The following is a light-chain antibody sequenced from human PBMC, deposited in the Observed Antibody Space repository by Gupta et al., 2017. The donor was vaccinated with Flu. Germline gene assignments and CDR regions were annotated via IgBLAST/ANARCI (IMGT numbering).Light chain of an antibody. CDR3: SSYTSSSTSSFV. CDR2: EVS. CDR1: NSDVGVYNY. Sequence: SPLPPPAPASGSPAQSITISCTGTNSDVGVYNYVSWYQQHPGKAPQLMIYEVSNRPSGVSNRFSGSKSGNTASLTISGLQDEDEADYYCSSYTSSSTSSFVFGTGTKVTVL. J-gene: IGLJ1*01. V-gene: IGLV2-14*01.